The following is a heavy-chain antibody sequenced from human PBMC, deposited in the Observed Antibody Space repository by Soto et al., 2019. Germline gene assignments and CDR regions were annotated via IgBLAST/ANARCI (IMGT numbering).Heavy chain of an antibody. CDR2: IFYSGTT. CDR3: ATVGSYVVDN. J-gene: IGHJ4*02. Sequence: SETLSLTCTVSGGPVSSGSYYWSWIRQPPGKGLEWIGYIFYSGTTNYNPSLKSRVTISVDTSKNQFSLKLSSVTAADTAVYYCATVGSYVVDNWGQGTLVTVSS. CDR1: GGPVSSGSYY. D-gene: IGHD1-26*01. V-gene: IGHV4-61*01.